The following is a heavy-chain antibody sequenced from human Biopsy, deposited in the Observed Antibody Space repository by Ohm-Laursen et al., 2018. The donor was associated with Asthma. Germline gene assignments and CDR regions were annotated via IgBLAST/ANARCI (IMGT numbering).Heavy chain of an antibody. J-gene: IGHJ5*02. CDR1: GYTFIGCH. V-gene: IGHV1-2*06. CDR3: ARGQKSAGDRWFDP. D-gene: IGHD6-13*01. CDR2: INPNSGGT. Sequence: ASVKASCKASGYTFIGCHIHWMRQAPGQGLEWMGRINPNSGGTNYAQKFQGRVTMTRDTSISTAYMEVSRLRSDDTAVYYWARGQKSAGDRWFDPWGQGTLVTVSS.